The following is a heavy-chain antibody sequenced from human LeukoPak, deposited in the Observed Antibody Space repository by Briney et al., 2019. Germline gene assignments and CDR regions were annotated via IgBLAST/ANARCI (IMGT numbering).Heavy chain of an antibody. CDR1: GGSISSYY. V-gene: IGHV4-4*07. D-gene: IGHD6-19*01. CDR3: ARDVYEQWLPGAFDY. Sequence: PSETLSLTCTVSGGSISSYYWSWIRQPAGKGLEWIGHIYTPGSTKYNPSLKSRVTMSVDTSKNQFSLKLSSVTAADTAVYYCARDVYEQWLPGAFDYWGQGTLVTVSS. CDR2: IYTPGST. J-gene: IGHJ4*02.